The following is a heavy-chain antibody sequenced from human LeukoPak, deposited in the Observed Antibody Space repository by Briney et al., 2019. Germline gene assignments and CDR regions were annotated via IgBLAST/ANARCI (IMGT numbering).Heavy chain of an antibody. CDR3: ARDTSGSSSLFDY. CDR1: GFTLRSYS. D-gene: IGHD6-6*01. Sequence: GGSLRLSCAASGFTLRSYSMNWVRQAQGKGLEWVSSISSSSSYIYYADSVKGRFTISRDNAKNSLYLQMNSLRAEDTAVYYCARDTSGSSSLFDYWGQGTLVTVSS. J-gene: IGHJ4*02. V-gene: IGHV3-21*01. CDR2: ISSSSSYI.